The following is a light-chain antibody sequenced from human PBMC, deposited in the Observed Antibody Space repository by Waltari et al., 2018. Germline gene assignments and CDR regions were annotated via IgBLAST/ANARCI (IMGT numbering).Light chain of an antibody. CDR1: QSISSY. V-gene: IGKV1-39*01. J-gene: IGKJ2*01. Sequence: DIRMTQSPSSLSASVGDRVTITCRASQSISSYLNWYQQKPGKAPKLLIYAASSLQSGVPSRFSASGSGTDFTLTISTLQPEDFATYYCQQTNSSPYTFGQGTKLEIK. CDR2: AAS. CDR3: QQTNSSPYT.